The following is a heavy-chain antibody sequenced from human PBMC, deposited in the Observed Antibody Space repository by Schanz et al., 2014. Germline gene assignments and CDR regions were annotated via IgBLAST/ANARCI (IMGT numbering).Heavy chain of an antibody. V-gene: IGHV3-23*04. CDR2: ISGTGGDDT. J-gene: IGHJ4*02. D-gene: IGHD3-10*01. CDR1: GFTFSSYS. CDR3: ARGGFGEVSYFDY. Sequence: EVQLVESGGGLVQPGGSLRLSCTASGFTFSSYSMNWVRQAPGKGLEWVSSISGTGGDDTYYADSVKGRFTISRDNSKNTLYLQMNSLRPEDTAVYYCARGGFGEVSYFDYWGQGTLVTVSS.